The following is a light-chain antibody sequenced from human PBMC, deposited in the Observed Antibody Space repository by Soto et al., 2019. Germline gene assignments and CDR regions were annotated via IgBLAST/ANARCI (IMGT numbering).Light chain of an antibody. CDR2: DAS. Sequence: STLSASVGYRVSITCGAIQTISTWMAWYQQKPGKAPKLLVYDASTLQSGVASRFSGSGSGTEFTLIISGLQPDDSATYYCQQYTNTNNPWMFGQGTKVDIK. CDR3: QQYTNTNNPWM. CDR1: QTISTW. J-gene: IGKJ1*01. V-gene: IGKV1-5*01.